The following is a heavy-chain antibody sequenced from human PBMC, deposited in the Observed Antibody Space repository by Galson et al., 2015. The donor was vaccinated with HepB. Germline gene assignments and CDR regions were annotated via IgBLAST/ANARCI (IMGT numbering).Heavy chain of an antibody. D-gene: IGHD1-26*01. V-gene: IGHV4-61*01. CDR2: IYYSGST. Sequence: SETLSLTCTVSGGSVSSGSYYWSWIRQPPGKGLEWIGYIYYSGSTTYNPSLKSRVTISVDTSKNQFSLKLSSVTAADTAVYYCVRVEWEPMKLDYWGQGTLVTVSS. CDR1: GGSVSSGSYY. J-gene: IGHJ4*02. CDR3: VRVEWEPMKLDY.